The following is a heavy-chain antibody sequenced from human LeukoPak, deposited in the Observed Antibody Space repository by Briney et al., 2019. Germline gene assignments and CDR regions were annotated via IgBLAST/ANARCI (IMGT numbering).Heavy chain of an antibody. D-gene: IGHD6-19*01. J-gene: IGHJ5*02. CDR1: GGSISSYY. V-gene: IGHV4-59*08. CDR2: IYYSGGT. Sequence: SETLSLTCTVSGGSISSYYWSWIRQPPGKGLEWIGYIYYSGGTNYNPSLKSRVTISVDTSKNQFSLKLSSVTAADTAVYYCARHPTGYSNGRGFDPWGQGTLVTVSS. CDR3: ARHPTGYSNGRGFDP.